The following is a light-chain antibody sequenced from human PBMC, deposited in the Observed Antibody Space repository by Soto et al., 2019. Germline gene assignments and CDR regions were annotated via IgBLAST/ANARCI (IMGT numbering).Light chain of an antibody. Sequence: DIQMTQSPSSLSASVGDTVTITCRASQDISNYLAWYQQKPGRVPKVLIYAASTLQSGVPSRFSAIGSGTYFTLTISSLQPEDVATYYCQKYNRAPLTFAGGTKVDIK. CDR3: QKYNRAPLT. V-gene: IGKV1-27*01. CDR1: QDISNY. CDR2: AAS. J-gene: IGKJ4*01.